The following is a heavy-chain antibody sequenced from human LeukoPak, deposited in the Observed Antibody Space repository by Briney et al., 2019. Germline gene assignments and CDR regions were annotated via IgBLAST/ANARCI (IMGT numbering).Heavy chain of an antibody. CDR2: ISTYTGHT. J-gene: IGHJ1*01. Sequence: ASVKVSCKPSGYTFTNYAISWLPQAPGQSPQWLGWISTYTGHTNYSRKFQDRVTLTRGTSTSTVFLGFRRLKSDDTALYYCARGGNMIRGLRGYFEKWGQGTLVTVSS. D-gene: IGHD3-10*01. CDR1: GYTFTNYA. CDR3: ARGGNMIRGLRGYFEK. V-gene: IGHV1-18*01.